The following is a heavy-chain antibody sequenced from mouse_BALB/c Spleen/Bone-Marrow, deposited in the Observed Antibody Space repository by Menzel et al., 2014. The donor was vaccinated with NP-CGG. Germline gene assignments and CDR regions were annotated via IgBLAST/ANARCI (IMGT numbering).Heavy chain of an antibody. Sequence: QVQLQQPGAELVKPGASVKMSCKASGYTFTSYNMHWVKQTPGQGLEWIGAIYPGNGDTSYNQKFKGKATLTADKSSSTAYMQLSSLTSEDSAVHYCARSGSSGYYAMDYWGQGTSVTVSS. CDR2: IYPGNGDT. CDR3: ARSGSSGYYAMDY. V-gene: IGHV1-12*01. D-gene: IGHD3-1*01. J-gene: IGHJ4*01. CDR1: GYTFTSYN.